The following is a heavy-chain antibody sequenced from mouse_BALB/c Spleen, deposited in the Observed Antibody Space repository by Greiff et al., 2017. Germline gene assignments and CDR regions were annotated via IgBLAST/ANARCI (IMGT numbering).Heavy chain of an antibody. J-gene: IGHJ4*01. CDR2: IWWDDDK. D-gene: IGHD1-1*01. CDR3: ARIAGDYYGSSYNYAMDY. Sequence: QVTLKESGPGILQPSQTLSLTCSFSGFSLSTSGMGVGWIRQPSGKGLEWLAHIWWDDDKYYNTALKSGLTISKDTSKNQVFLKIASVDTADTATYYCARIAGDYYGSSYNYAMDYWGQGTSVTVSS. CDR1: GFSLSTSGMG. V-gene: IGHV8-8*01.